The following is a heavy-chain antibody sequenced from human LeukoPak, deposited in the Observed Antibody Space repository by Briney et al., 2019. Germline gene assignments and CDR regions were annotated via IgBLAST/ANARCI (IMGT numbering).Heavy chain of an antibody. CDR3: ARDLRSSGYYAFDY. Sequence: GGSLRLSCAASGFTFSSYEMNWVRQAPGKGLEWVSFISSSSSYIYYADSVKGRFTISRDNAKNSLYLQMNSLRAEDTAVYYCARDLRSSGYYAFDYWGQGTLVTVSS. J-gene: IGHJ4*02. D-gene: IGHD3-22*01. CDR1: GFTFSSYE. V-gene: IGHV3-21*01. CDR2: ISSSSSYI.